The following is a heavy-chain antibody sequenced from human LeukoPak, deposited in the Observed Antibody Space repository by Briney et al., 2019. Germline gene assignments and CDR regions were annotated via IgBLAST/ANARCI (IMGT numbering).Heavy chain of an antibody. V-gene: IGHV3-30*02. CDR1: GFTFSSYG. J-gene: IGHJ5*02. Sequence: GGSLRLSCAASGFTFSSYGMHWVRQAPDKGLEWVAFIRYEGSSKYYADSVKGRFTISRDNSKNTLYLQMDSLRPEDTAVYYCAKDLLRDRWFGESWGQETLVTVSS. CDR3: AKDLLRDRWFGES. D-gene: IGHD3-10*01. CDR2: IRYEGSSK.